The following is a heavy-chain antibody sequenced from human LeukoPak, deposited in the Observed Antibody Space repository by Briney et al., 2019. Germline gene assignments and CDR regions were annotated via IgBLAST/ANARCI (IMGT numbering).Heavy chain of an antibody. CDR3: AKTLDGFWPQFDF. Sequence: GGSLRLSCAASGFPFHDHDMYWVRQTPGKGLEWVALISHGGGKEHYAESVKGRFTISRDNSRNTVYLQMSSLRSDDTAIYYCAKTLDGFWPQFDFWGQGTPLTVSS. D-gene: IGHD5-24*01. V-gene: IGHV3-30*18. J-gene: IGHJ4*02. CDR1: GFPFHDHD. CDR2: ISHGGGKE.